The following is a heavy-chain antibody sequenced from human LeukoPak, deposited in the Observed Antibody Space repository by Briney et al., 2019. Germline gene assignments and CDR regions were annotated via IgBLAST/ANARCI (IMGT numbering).Heavy chain of an antibody. CDR3: ARETSQKGAHYMDV. CDR1: GGSFRSYY. V-gene: IGHV4-59*01. D-gene: IGHD3-16*01. Sequence: SETLSLTCTVFGGSFRSYYWSWIRQPPGKGLEWIGYISYSGSTNYNPSLKSRVTISVDTSKKQFSLKLTSVTVADTAVYYCARETSQKGAHYMDVWGKGTTVTISS. CDR2: ISYSGST. J-gene: IGHJ6*03.